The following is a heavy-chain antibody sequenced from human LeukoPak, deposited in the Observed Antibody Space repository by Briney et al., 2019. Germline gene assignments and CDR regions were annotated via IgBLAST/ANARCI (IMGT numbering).Heavy chain of an antibody. CDR2: ISYDGSNK. CDR3: AKGITVQFNWFDP. V-gene: IGHV3-30*18. CDR1: GFTFSSYS. J-gene: IGHJ5*02. Sequence: GGSLRLSCAASGFTFSSYSMNWVRQAPGKGLEWVAVISYDGSNKFYADSVKGRFTISRDNSKNTLYLQMTSLRAEDTAVYYCAKGITVQFNWFDPWGQGTLVTVSS. D-gene: IGHD1-1*01.